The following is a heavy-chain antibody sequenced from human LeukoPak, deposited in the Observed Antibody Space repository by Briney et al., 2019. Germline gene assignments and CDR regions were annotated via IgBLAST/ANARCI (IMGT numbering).Heavy chain of an antibody. CDR2: IWYDGSNK. CDR1: GFTFSSYG. D-gene: IGHD1-26*01. CDR3: AREVGATAFDY. V-gene: IGHV3-33*01. J-gene: IGHJ4*02. Sequence: QPGGSLRPSCAASGFTFSSYGMHWVRQAPGKGLEWVAVIWYDGSNKYYADSVKGRFTISRDNSKNTLYLQMNSLRAEDTAVYYCAREVGATAFDYWGQGTLVTVSS.